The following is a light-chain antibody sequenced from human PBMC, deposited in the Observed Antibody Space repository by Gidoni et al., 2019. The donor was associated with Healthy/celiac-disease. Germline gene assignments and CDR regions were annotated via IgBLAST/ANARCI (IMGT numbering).Light chain of an antibody. CDR2: GAS. CDR1: QSVSSSY. J-gene: IGKJ2*01. CDR3: QQYGSSPIYT. Sequence: EIVFTQSPGPLSLSPGERATLSCRASQSVSSSYLAWYQHKPGQAPRLLIYGASSSATGIPDRFSGSGSGTDFTLTISRLEPEDFAVYYCQQYGSSPIYTFGQGTKLEIK. V-gene: IGKV3-20*01.